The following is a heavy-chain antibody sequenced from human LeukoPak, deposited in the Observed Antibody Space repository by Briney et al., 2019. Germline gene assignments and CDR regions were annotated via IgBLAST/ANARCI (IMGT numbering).Heavy chain of an antibody. CDR2: ISVHDGKT. Sequence: ASVKVSCKTSGFTFIIYGINWVRQAPGQGPAWVGWISVHDGKTKYAQTFHDRVSLTRDTSTRIAYMELRRLRSADTAVYYCARVDCSGDECYSEDHWGQGTLVTISS. V-gene: IGHV1-18*01. D-gene: IGHD2-15*01. CDR1: GFTFIIYG. J-gene: IGHJ4*02. CDR3: ARVDCSGDECYSEDH.